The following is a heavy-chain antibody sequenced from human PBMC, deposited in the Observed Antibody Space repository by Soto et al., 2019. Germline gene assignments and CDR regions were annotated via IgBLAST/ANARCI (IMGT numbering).Heavy chain of an antibody. CDR2: IYHSGST. Sequence: SETLSLTCAVSACSISSCNWWSWVRQPPGKGREWIGEIYHSGSTNYNPSLKSRVTISVDKSKNQFSLKLSSVTAADTAVYYCARSPDSSGYYPRRYYYGMDVWGKGTAVTVSS. J-gene: IGHJ6*04. V-gene: IGHV4-4*02. D-gene: IGHD3-22*01. CDR3: ARSPDSSGYYPRRYYYGMDV. CDR1: ACSISSCNW.